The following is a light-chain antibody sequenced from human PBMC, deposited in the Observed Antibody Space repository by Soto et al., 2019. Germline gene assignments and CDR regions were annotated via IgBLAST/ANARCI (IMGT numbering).Light chain of an antibody. CDR2: GNI. Sequence: QAVVTQPPSVSGAPGQRVTISCTGNNSNIGAGYPVHWYQQLPGTAPKLLIYGNINRPSGVPDRFSGSKSGTSVSLAITGLQAEDEADYYCQSFDSSLSAPVVFGGGTKLTVL. CDR3: QSFDSSLSAPVV. V-gene: IGLV1-40*01. J-gene: IGLJ2*01. CDR1: NSNIGAGYP.